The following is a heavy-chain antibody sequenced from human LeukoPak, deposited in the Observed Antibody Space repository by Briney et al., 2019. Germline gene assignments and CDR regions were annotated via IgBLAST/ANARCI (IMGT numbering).Heavy chain of an antibody. J-gene: IGHJ3*02. CDR2: INHSGST. CDR1: GGSFSGYY. CDR3: AGHLGYCSSTSCSDAFDI. Sequence: PSETLSLTCAVYGGSFSGYYWSWIRQPPGKGLEWSGEINHSGSTNHNPSLKSRVTISVDKSKNQFSLKLSSVTAADTAVYYCAGHLGYCSSTSCSDAFDIWGQGTMVTVSS. D-gene: IGHD2-2*01. V-gene: IGHV4-34*01.